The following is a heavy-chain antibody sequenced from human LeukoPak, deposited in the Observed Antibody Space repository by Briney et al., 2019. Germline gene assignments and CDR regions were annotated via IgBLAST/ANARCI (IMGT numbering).Heavy chain of an antibody. CDR1: GFTFSSYW. CDR2: ISSSSSYI. J-gene: IGHJ6*02. D-gene: IGHD5-12*01. Sequence: PGGSLRLSCAASGFTFSSYWMSWVRQAPGKGLEWVSSISSSSSYIYYADSVKGRFTISRDNAKNSLYLQMNSLRAEDTAVYYCARDKGYSGYDFHYYYYGMDVWGQGTTVTVSS. V-gene: IGHV3-21*01. CDR3: ARDKGYSGYDFHYYYYGMDV.